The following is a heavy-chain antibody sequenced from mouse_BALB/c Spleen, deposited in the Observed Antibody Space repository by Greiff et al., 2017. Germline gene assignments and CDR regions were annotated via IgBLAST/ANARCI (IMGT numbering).Heavy chain of an antibody. CDR2: IDPANGNT. D-gene: IGHD2-10*01. J-gene: IGHJ3*01. V-gene: IGHV14-3*02. Sequence: VQLKESGAELVKPGASVKLSCTASGFNIKDTYMHWVKQRPEQGLEWIGRIDPANGNTKYDPKFQGKATITADTSSNTAYLQLSSLTSEDTAVYYCADPSYGNYVGFAYWGQGTLVTVSA. CDR1: GFNIKDTY. CDR3: ADPSYGNYVGFAY.